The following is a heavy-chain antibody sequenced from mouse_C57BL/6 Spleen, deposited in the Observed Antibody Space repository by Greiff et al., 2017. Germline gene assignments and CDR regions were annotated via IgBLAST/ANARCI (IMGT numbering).Heavy chain of an antibody. Sequence: DVKLQESGGGLVQPGGSMKLSCAASGFTFSDAWMDWVRQSPEKGLEWVAEIRNKANNHATYYAESVKGRFTISRDDSKSSVYLQMNSLRAEDTGIYYCTRSWLLHYYYAMDYWGQGTSVTVSS. J-gene: IGHJ4*01. CDR1: GFTFSDAW. V-gene: IGHV6-6*01. CDR3: TRSWLLHYYYAMDY. CDR2: IRNKANNHAT. D-gene: IGHD2-3*01.